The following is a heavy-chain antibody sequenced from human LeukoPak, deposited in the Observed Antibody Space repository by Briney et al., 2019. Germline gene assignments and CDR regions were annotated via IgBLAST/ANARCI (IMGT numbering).Heavy chain of an antibody. CDR1: GFTFSSYS. Sequence: GGSLRLSCAASGFTFSSYSMNWVRQAPGKGLEWVSAISGSGGSTYYADSVKGRFTISRDNSKNTLYLQMNSLRVGDTAVFYCAAAVVTHPWGQGTLVTVSS. D-gene: IGHD4-23*01. CDR3: AAAVVTHP. J-gene: IGHJ5*02. V-gene: IGHV3-23*01. CDR2: ISGSGGST.